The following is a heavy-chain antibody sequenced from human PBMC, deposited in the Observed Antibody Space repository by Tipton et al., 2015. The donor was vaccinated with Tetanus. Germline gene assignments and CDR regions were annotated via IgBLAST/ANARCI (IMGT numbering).Heavy chain of an antibody. CDR3: VRDRAAVTHEYFQY. V-gene: IGHV3-7*01. Sequence: SGFTFSDYWMTWVRQAPGKGLEWVANIRVDGGETYYVDSVKGRFTISRDNAKNSLYLQMNSLRAEDTAVYYCVRDRAAVTHEYFQYWGQGTLVTVSS. CDR1: GFTFSDYW. D-gene: IGHD4-23*01. J-gene: IGHJ1*01. CDR2: IRVDGGET.